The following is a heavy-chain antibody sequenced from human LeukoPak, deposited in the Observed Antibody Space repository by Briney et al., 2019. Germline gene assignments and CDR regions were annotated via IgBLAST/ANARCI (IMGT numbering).Heavy chain of an antibody. V-gene: IGHV3-23*01. CDR2: ISDSGGST. Sequence: GGSLRLSCAASGLTFSSYVMSWVRQAPGKGPEWVSAISDSGGSTYYADSVKGRFTISRDNFKTTLYLQMNSLRAEDTAVYYCAKLEHGYSYGIDHWGQGTLVTVSS. CDR3: AKLEHGYSYGIDH. J-gene: IGHJ4*02. D-gene: IGHD5-18*01. CDR1: GLTFSSYV.